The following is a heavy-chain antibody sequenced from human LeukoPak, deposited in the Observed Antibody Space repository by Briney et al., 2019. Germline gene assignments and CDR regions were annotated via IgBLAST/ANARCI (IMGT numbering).Heavy chain of an antibody. D-gene: IGHD3-22*01. V-gene: IGHV3-30*04. J-gene: IGHJ6*02. Sequence: PGGSLRLSCAASGFTFSSYAMHWVRQAPGKGLEWVAVISYDGRNKYYADSVKGRFTVSRDNPKNTLYLQMNSLRAEDTAVYYCARDLLDSSGYGGLYYYYYGMDVWGRGTTVTVSS. CDR1: GFTFSSYA. CDR2: ISYDGRNK. CDR3: ARDLLDSSGYGGLYYYYYGMDV.